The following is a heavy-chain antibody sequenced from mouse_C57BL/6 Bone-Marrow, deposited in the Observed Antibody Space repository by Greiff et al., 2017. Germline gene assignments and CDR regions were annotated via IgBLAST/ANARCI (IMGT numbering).Heavy chain of an antibody. Sequence: VNVVESGAELVKPGASVKLSCKASGYIFTEYTIHWVKQRSGQGLEWIGWFYPGSGSIKYNERFKDKATLTADKSSNTVYMELIRLTSEDSAVYFCARHERYYDYEGYFDYWGQGTTLTVSS. D-gene: IGHD2-4*01. V-gene: IGHV1-62-2*01. CDR1: GYIFTEYT. CDR3: ARHERYYDYEGYFDY. CDR2: FYPGSGSI. J-gene: IGHJ2*01.